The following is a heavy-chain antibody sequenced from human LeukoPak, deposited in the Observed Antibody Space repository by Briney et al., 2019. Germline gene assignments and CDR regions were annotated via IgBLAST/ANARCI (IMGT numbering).Heavy chain of an antibody. J-gene: IGHJ4*02. CDR2: ISGSGGST. D-gene: IGHD6-6*01. V-gene: IGHV3-23*01. Sequence: GGSLRLSCAASGFTFSGYAMSWVRQAPGKGLEWVSAISGSGGSTYYADSVKGRFTISRDNSKNTLYLQMNSLRAEDTAVYYCAKDGAGIAARPGYFDYWGQGTLVTVSS. CDR1: GFTFSGYA. CDR3: AKDGAGIAARPGYFDY.